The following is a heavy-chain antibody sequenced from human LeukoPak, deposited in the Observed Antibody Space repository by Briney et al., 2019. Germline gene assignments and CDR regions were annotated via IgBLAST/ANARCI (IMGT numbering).Heavy chain of an antibody. V-gene: IGHV3-74*01. J-gene: IGHJ4*02. Sequence: GGSLRLSCVASGNYLMHWVRQAPGKGLVWVSHINSDGSWTSYADSVKGRFTISKDNAKNTVYLQMNSLRAEDTAVYYCVSFYETYWGRGTLVTVSS. CDR1: GNYL. CDR2: INSDGSWT. CDR3: VSFYETY. D-gene: IGHD2/OR15-2a*01.